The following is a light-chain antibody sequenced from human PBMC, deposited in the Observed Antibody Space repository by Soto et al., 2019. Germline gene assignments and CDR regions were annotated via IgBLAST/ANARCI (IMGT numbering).Light chain of an antibody. V-gene: IGLV2-14*01. CDR2: EVS. CDR1: SSDIGGSDY. CDR3: SSYVNIGTLV. J-gene: IGLJ3*02. Sequence: QSALTQAASVSGSPGQSITISCTGTSSDIGGSDYVSWYQKHPGKAPKVIIYEVSDRPSGVSDRFSGSKSGNTASLTISGLHEEDEAYYYCSSYVNIGTLVFGGGTQLTVL.